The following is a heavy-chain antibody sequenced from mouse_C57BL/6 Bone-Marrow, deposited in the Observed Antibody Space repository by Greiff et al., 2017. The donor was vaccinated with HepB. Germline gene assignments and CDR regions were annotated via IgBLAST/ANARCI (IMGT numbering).Heavy chain of an antibody. CDR2: ISSGSSTI. CDR1: GFTFSDYG. V-gene: IGHV5-17*01. J-gene: IGHJ2*01. CDR3: AAIMSRYFDY. Sequence: DVMLVESGGGLVKPGGSLKLSCAASGFTFSDYGMHWVRQAPEKGLEWVAYISSGSSTIYYADTVKGRFTISRDNAKNTLFLQMTSLRSEDTAMYYCAAIMSRYFDYWGQGTTLTVSS. D-gene: IGHD2-4*01.